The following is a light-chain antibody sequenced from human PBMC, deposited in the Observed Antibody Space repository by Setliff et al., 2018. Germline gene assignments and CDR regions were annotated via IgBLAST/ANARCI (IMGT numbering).Light chain of an antibody. CDR2: EVD. V-gene: IGLV2-8*01. Sequence: QSVLAQPPSASGSPGQSIAIFCTGTSGDIGSYNYVSWYQQYPGQAPQLILYEVDKRPSGVPDRFSGSKSGYTAPLTISGLQPDDEADYYCSSYAGVANYYVFGAGTKVTVL. J-gene: IGLJ1*01. CDR3: SSYAGVANYYV. CDR1: SGDIGSYNY.